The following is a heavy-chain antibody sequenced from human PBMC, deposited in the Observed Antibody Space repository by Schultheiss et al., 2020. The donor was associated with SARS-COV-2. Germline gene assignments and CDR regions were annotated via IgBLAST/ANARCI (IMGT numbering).Heavy chain of an antibody. J-gene: IGHJ5*02. CDR3: ARGSITNWFDP. V-gene: IGHV3-23*01. Sequence: GGSLRLSCAASGFTFSSYAMSWVRQAPGKGLEWVSYISSSGSTYYADSVKGRFTISRDNSKNTLYLQMNSLRAEDTAVYYCARGSITNWFDPWGQGTLVTVSS. CDR2: ISSSGST. CDR1: GFTFSSYA.